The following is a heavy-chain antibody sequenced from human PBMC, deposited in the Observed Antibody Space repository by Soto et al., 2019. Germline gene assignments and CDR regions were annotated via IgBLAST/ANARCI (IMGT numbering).Heavy chain of an antibody. D-gene: IGHD1-7*01. J-gene: IGHJ5*02. CDR3: ARDNWHYFSAGGEDNWFDP. V-gene: IGHV4-31*03. CDR2: IYYSGST. Sequence: LSLTCTVSGGSISSGGYYWSWIRQHPGKGLEWVGYIYYSGSTYYNPSLKSRVTISVDTSKNQFSLKLSSVTAADTAVYYCARDNWHYFSAGGEDNWFDPWGQGTLVTVSS. CDR1: GGSISSGGYY.